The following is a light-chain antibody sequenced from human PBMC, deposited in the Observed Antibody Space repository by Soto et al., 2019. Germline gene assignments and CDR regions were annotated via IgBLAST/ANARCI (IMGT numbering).Light chain of an antibody. CDR3: QQVNSFPLT. CDR1: QGISSY. CDR2: AAS. V-gene: IGKV1-9*01. Sequence: DIQLTQSPSFLSASVGDRVTITCRASQGISSYLAWYQQKPGKAPKLLIYAASTLQSGVPSRFSSSGSGTEFTLTISSLQPEDVATYSCQQVNSFPLTFGGGTKVEIK. J-gene: IGKJ4*01.